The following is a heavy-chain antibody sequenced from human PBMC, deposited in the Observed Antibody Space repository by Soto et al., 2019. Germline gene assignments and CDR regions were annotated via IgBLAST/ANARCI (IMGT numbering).Heavy chain of an antibody. CDR1: GGSVSSGSYY. V-gene: IGHV4-61*01. J-gene: IGHJ4*02. CDR2: IYDSGNT. D-gene: IGHD4-17*01. Sequence: KPSETLSLTCAVSGGSVSSGSYYWSWIRQPPGKGLEWIGYIYDSGNTNYNPSLKSRVTISVDTSKNQFSLKLTSVTAADTAVYYCARPDYRDYVMFRFWGQGALVTV. CDR3: ARPDYRDYVMFRF.